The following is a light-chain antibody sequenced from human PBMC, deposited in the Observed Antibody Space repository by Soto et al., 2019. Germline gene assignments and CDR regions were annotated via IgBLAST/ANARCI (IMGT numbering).Light chain of an antibody. CDR1: SSDVGGYNY. Sequence: QSVLTQPASVSGSPGQSITISCTGTSSDVGGYNYVSWYQQHPGKAPKLMIYDVSNRPSGVSNSFSGSKSGNTASLTISGLQAEDEADYYCSSYTSSNTHVVFGGGTKVTVL. CDR3: SSYTSSNTHVV. CDR2: DVS. V-gene: IGLV2-14*01. J-gene: IGLJ2*01.